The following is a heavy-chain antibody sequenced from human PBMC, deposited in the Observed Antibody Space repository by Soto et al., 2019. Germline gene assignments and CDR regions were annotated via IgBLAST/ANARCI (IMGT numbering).Heavy chain of an antibody. CDR2: IYYSGST. D-gene: IGHD2-2*01. J-gene: IGHJ5*02. CDR3: ARELGYCISTSCPFDP. Sequence: SETLSLTCTVSGGSISSGGYYWSWIRQHPGKGLEWIGYIYYSGSTYYNPSLKSRVTISVDTSKNQFSLKLSPVTAADTAVYYCARELGYCISTSCPFDPWGQGTLVTVSS. V-gene: IGHV4-31*03. CDR1: GGSISSGGYY.